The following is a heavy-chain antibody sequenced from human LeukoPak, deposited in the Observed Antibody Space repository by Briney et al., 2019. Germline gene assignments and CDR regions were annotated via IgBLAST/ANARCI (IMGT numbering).Heavy chain of an antibody. V-gene: IGHV3-15*01. Sequence: GGSLRLSCAASGFAFRDAWMTWLRQAPGKGLEWVGRIKSKAAGGTTDYAAPVNGSFTISRDESRNTLYLQMNSLRTEDTAVYYCTWYYYDSLDYWGPGTLVTVSS. CDR1: GFAFRDAW. CDR2: IKSKAAGGTT. CDR3: TWYYYDSLDY. J-gene: IGHJ4*02. D-gene: IGHD3-22*01.